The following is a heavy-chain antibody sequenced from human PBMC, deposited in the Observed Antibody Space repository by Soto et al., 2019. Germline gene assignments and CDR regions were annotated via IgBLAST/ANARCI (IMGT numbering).Heavy chain of an antibody. CDR1: GGTFSSYT. CDR2: IIPILGIA. J-gene: IGHJ6*02. V-gene: IGHV1-69*02. D-gene: IGHD5-18*01. CDR3: ARSGYSYGLVYYYGMDV. Sequence: SAKVSCKASGGTFSSYTISWVRQSPGQGLEWMGRIIPILGIANYAQKYQGRVTITADKSTSTAYMELSSLRSEDTAVYYCARSGYSYGLVYYYGMDVWGQGTTVTVSS.